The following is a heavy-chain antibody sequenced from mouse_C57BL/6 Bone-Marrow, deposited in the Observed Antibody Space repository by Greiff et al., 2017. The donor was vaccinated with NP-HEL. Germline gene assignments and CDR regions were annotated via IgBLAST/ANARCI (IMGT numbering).Heavy chain of an antibody. D-gene: IGHD2-4*01. CDR2: ISSGGSYT. CDR1: GFTFSSYG. CDR3: ARYYDWGAMDY. Sequence: EVHLVESGGDLVKPGGSLKLSCAASGFTFSSYGMSWVRQTPDKRLEWVATISSGGSYTYYPDSVKGRFTISRDNAKNTLYLQMSSLKSEDTAMYYCARYYDWGAMDYWGQGTSVTVSS. V-gene: IGHV5-6*01. J-gene: IGHJ4*01.